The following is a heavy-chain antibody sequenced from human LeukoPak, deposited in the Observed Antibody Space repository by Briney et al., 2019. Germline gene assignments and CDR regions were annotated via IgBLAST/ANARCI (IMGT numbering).Heavy chain of an antibody. CDR2: IYSGGST. D-gene: IGHD6-6*01. Sequence: GGSLRLSCAASGFTVSSNYMSWVRQAPGKGLEWVSVIYSGGSTYYADSVKGRFTISRDNSKNTLYLQMNSLRAEDTAVYYCAKVEYSSSSDWFDPWGQGTLVTVSS. V-gene: IGHV3-53*01. CDR3: AKVEYSSSSDWFDP. J-gene: IGHJ5*02. CDR1: GFTVSSNY.